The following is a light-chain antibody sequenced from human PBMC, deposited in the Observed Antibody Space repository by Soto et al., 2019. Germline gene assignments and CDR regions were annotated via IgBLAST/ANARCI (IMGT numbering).Light chain of an antibody. J-gene: IGKJ4*01. CDR1: QSVRTY. CDR2: DAS. V-gene: IGKV3-15*01. CDR3: QHYKTWPLS. Sequence: EIMLKQSPVTLSLSPGERATLSCRASQSVRTYLAWYQVKPGQAPRLLIYDASTRATGIPARFSGIGSGTEFTLIISSLQSEDFAVYYCQHYKTWPLSFGGGTMADI.